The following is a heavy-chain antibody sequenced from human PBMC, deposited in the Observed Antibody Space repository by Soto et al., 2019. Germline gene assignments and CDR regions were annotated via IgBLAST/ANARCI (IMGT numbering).Heavy chain of an antibody. V-gene: IGHV2-5*02. D-gene: IGHD3-10*01. CDR2: IYWDDDN. Sequence: KESGPTLVKPTQTLTLTCTVSGFSLSTNGVGVCWIRQPPGKALEWLALIYWDDDNRYRPSLRSRLTITKDTSKNQVVLTMTNVDHVDTATYYCARRDYYASGSLTFDYWGQGTLVTVSS. J-gene: IGHJ4*02. CDR3: ARRDYYASGSLTFDY. CDR1: GFSLSTNGVG.